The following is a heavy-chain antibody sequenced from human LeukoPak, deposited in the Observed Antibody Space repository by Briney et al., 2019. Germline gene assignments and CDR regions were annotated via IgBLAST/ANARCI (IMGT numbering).Heavy chain of an antibody. D-gene: IGHD3-22*01. V-gene: IGHV3-48*02. CDR1: GFTFSSYS. CDR2: ISSRRGTT. J-gene: IGHJ4*02. Sequence: PGGSLRLSCAASGFTFSSYSMNWVRQAPGKGLEWVSSISSRRGTTYYADSVKGRFTISRDNAKNSLYLQMNSLRDEDTAVYYCARGADSSDYYSLFDYWGQGTLVTVSS. CDR3: ARGADSSDYYSLFDY.